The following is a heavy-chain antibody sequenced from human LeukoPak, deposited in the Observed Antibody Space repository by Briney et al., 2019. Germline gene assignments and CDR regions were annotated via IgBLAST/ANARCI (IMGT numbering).Heavy chain of an antibody. CDR3: ARREGSYHFDN. D-gene: IGHD1-26*01. J-gene: IGHJ4*02. V-gene: IGHV5-51*01. CDR1: GYTFTSYW. CDR2: IYPGDSDT. Sequence: HGESLKISCQGSGYTFTSYWIGWVRQMPGKGLEWMGIIYPGDSDTRYSPSFQGQVTISADKSISTAYLQWSSLKASDTAMYYRARREGSYHFDNWGQGTLVTVSS.